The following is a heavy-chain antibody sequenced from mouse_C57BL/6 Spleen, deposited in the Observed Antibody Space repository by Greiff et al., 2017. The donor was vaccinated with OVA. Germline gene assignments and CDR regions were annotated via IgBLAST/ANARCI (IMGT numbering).Heavy chain of an antibody. V-gene: IGHV1-52*01. D-gene: IGHD2-1*01. Sequence: QVQLQQPGAELVRPGSSVKLSCKASGYTFTSYWMHWVKQRPIQGLEWIGNIDPSDSETHYNQKFKDKATLTVDKSSSTAYMQLSSLTSEDSAVYYCASYGNRAWFAYWGQGTLVTVSA. CDR2: IDPSDSET. CDR1: GYTFTSYW. CDR3: ASYGNRAWFAY. J-gene: IGHJ3*01.